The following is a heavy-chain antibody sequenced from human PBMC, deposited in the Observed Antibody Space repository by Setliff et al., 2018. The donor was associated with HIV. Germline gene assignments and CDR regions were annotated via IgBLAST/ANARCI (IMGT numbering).Heavy chain of an antibody. CDR1: GYNFGFYG. CDR3: AREESSIAARHYYYMDV. Sequence: ASVKVSCKASGYNFGFYGISWVRQAPGQGLEWMGWISGFNGNTKYAQSFQDRVAMTTETATSTAYMELSSLRSEDTAAYYCAREESSIAARHYYYMDVWGKGTTVTV. CDR2: ISGFNGNT. D-gene: IGHD6-6*01. J-gene: IGHJ6*03. V-gene: IGHV1-18*01.